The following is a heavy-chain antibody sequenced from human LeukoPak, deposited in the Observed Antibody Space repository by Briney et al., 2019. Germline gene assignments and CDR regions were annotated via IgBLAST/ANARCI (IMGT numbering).Heavy chain of an antibody. CDR1: GDSISSTNW. CDR3: ARASVRRELIFDY. CDR2: IHHSGST. D-gene: IGHD1-26*01. V-gene: IGHV4-4*02. Sequence: SETLSLTCAVSGDSISSTNWWGWVRQPPGKGLEWIGEIHHSGSTNYNVSLKSRVTISVDKSKNQFSLKLSSVTAADTAVYYCARASVRRELIFDYWGQGTLVTVSS. J-gene: IGHJ4*02.